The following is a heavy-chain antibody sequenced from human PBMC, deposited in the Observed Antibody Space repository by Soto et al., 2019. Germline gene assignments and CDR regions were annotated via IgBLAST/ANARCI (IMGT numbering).Heavy chain of an antibody. J-gene: IGHJ4*02. CDR3: ARLEGLATISYYFDF. CDR2: ISYRGSA. V-gene: IGHV4-59*08. CDR1: GGSISSYY. D-gene: IGHD3-9*01. Sequence: SETLSLTCTVSGGSISSYYWSWIRQPPGKGLEWIGCISYRGSANYNPSLQSRVTISLDKSKSQFSLKLNSVTAADSAVYFCARLEGLATISYYFDFWGPGALVTVSS.